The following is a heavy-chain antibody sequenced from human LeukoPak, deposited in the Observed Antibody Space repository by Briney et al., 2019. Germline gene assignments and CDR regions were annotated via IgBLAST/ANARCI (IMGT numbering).Heavy chain of an antibody. V-gene: IGHV1-46*01. CDR2: INPSGGYT. CDR1: GYTFTHYY. Sequence: ASVKVSRKASGYTFTHYYIHWIRQAPGHGLEWMGIINPSGGYTSYAQNFQGRVIMTRDMSTSTVYMELSSLRFEDTAVYYCARASGTYEGGSFDIWGQGTMVTVSS. J-gene: IGHJ3*02. D-gene: IGHD1-26*01. CDR3: ARASGTYEGGSFDI.